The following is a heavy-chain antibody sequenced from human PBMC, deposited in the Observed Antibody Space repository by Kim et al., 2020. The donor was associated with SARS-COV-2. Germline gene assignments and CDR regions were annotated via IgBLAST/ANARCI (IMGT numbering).Heavy chain of an antibody. J-gene: IGHJ6*02. CDR1: GFTFSSYG. Sequence: GGSLRLSCAASGFTFSSYGMHWVRQAPGKGLEWVAVISYDGSNKYYADSVKGRFTISRDNSKNTLYLQMNSLRAEDTAVYYCAKELRFLVLYYYYGMDVWGQGSTGTVSS. CDR2: ISYDGSNK. D-gene: IGHD3-3*01. V-gene: IGHV3-30*18. CDR3: AKELRFLVLYYYYGMDV.